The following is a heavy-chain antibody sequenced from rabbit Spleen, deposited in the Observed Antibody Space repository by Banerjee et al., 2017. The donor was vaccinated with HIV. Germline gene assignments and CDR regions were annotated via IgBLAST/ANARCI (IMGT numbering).Heavy chain of an antibody. CDR2: IEPIFGNT. Sequence: QSLEESGGDLVKPGASLTLTCTASGFSFSARYYMCWVRPAPGKGLEWIGYIEPIFGNTYYANWVNGRFTISSHNAQNTLYLQLNSLTAADTATYFCARDPAYASSSGYNIPYLWGPGTLVTVS. D-gene: IGHD1-1*01. V-gene: IGHV1S40*01. CDR1: GFSFSARYY. CDR3: ARDPAYASSSGYNIPYL. J-gene: IGHJ4*01.